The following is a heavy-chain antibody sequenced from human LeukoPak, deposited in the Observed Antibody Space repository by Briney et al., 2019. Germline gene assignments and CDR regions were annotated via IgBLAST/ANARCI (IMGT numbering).Heavy chain of an antibody. D-gene: IGHD6-19*01. CDR2: IDSDGSRT. V-gene: IGHV3-74*01. J-gene: IGHJ6*02. CDR1: GFIFSSYW. CDR3: AKGSVSMAGTPGDV. Sequence: GGSLRLSCAASGFIFSSYWMYWVRHAPGQGLVWVSRIDSDGSRTNYADSVKGRFTISRDNSKNTLFLQMNSLRAEDTAIYYCAKGSVSMAGTPGDVWGQGTTVTVSS.